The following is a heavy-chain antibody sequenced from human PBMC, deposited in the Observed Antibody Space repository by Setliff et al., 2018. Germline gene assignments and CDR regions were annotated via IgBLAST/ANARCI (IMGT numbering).Heavy chain of an antibody. CDR2: IYPVNSDT. CDR3: ARLKYCSVGNFYGYAFDI. V-gene: IGHV5-51*01. J-gene: IGHJ3*02. CDR1: GYSFTSYW. D-gene: IGHD2-15*01. Sequence: GESLKISCKHSGYSFTSYWIAWVRQMPGKGLEWMGIIYPVNSDTRYSPSFQGQVTFSADKSISTAYLQMSSLKASDTAMYYCARLKYCSVGNFYGYAFDIWGQGTLFTVS.